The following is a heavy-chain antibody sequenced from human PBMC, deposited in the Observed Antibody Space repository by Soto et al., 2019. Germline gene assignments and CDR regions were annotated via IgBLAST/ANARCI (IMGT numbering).Heavy chain of an antibody. V-gene: IGHV1-8*01. J-gene: IGHJ6*02. CDR2: MNPNLGNT. Sequence: QVQLVQSGAEVKKPGASVKVSCKASGYTFTAYDMNWVRQASGQGLEWMGWMNPNLGNTDYAQRFQGRITMTRDTSTRTAYMELSNLESEDTAEYYCTRRRLVTWRHYYYGLDVWGQGTTVTVSS. CDR3: TRRRLVTWRHYYYGLDV. CDR1: GYTFTAYD. D-gene: IGHD2-21*02.